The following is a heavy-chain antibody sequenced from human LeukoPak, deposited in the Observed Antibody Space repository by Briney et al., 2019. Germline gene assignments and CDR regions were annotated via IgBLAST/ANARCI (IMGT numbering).Heavy chain of an antibody. CDR3: ANLDCSLPNCVYYCDY. CDR1: GFSFDTYN. CDR2: ISVSSSHR. Sequence: PGGSLRLSCAAFGFSFDTYNKNWVRQAPGKGLEWVSSISVSSSHRYYSDSVKGRFTISRDNAKNSLYLQMNNLRPDDTAVYYCANLDCSLPNCVYYCDYWGRGTLVTVSS. D-gene: IGHD2-21*01. J-gene: IGHJ4*02. V-gene: IGHV3-21*01.